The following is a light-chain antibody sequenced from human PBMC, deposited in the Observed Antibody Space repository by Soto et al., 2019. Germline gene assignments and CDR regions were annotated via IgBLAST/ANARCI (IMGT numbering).Light chain of an antibody. CDR3: QQYGSSSPT. Sequence: DIQMTQSPSTLSASVGDGVTITCRASQNISVWLAWYQQRPGKAPKFLIYGASSLDTGVPSRFSGSGSGTEFTLTIRSLQPDDFAPYYCQQYGSSSPTFGQGTKLEIK. CDR2: GAS. J-gene: IGKJ2*01. CDR1: QNISVW. V-gene: IGKV1-5*01.